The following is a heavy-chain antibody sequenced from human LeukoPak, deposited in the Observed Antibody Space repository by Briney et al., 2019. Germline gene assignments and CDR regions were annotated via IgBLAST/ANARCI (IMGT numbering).Heavy chain of an antibody. CDR1: GYTFTSYG. J-gene: IGHJ6*03. CDR3: ARGPYSSSWYHYYYYMDV. V-gene: IGHV1-8*03. Sequence: ASVKVSCKASGYTFTSYGISWVRQATGQGLEWMGWMNPNSGNTGYAQKFQGRVTITRNTSISTAYMELSSLRSEDTAVYYCARGPYSSSWYHYYYYMDVWGKGTTVTVSS. CDR2: MNPNSGNT. D-gene: IGHD6-13*01.